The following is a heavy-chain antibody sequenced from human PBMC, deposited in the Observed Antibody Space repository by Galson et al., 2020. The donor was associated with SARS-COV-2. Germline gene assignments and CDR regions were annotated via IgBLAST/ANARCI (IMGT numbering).Heavy chain of an antibody. Sequence: GGSLRLSCAASGFTFTNAWISWVRQAPGKGLEWVGRIKSRTDGGRADHAAAVKGRFTVSRDDLTNTLFLQMNSLKTEDTAVYYCTSMTTLLFGDSADYWGQGTLVTVSS. J-gene: IGHJ4*02. CDR1: GFTFTNAW. V-gene: IGHV3-15*05. CDR3: TSMTTLLFGDSADY. D-gene: IGHD3-16*01. CDR2: IKSRTDGGRA.